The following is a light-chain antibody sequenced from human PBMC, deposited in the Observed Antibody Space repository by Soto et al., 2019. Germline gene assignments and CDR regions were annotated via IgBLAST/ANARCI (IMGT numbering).Light chain of an antibody. CDR1: QSVSSSY. J-gene: IGKJ1*01. CDR2: GAS. V-gene: IGKV3-20*01. CDR3: QQYGSSGWT. Sequence: EIVLTQSPGTLSLSPGERATLPCRASQSVSSSYLAWYQHKPGQAPRLLIYGASSRATGIPDRFSGSGSGTDFTLTISRLEPEDFAVYYCQQYGSSGWTFGQGTKVEIK.